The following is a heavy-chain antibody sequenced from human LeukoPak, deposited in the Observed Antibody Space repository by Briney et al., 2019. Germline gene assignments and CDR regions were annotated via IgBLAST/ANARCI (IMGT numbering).Heavy chain of an antibody. CDR2: INAGNGDT. J-gene: IGHJ6*02. V-gene: IGHV1-3*01. D-gene: IGHD5-18*01. CDR3: ARTRYGYYYYYDLDV. CDR1: GYTFTGYY. Sequence: GASVKVSCKASGYTFTGYYMHWVRQAPGQRLEWMGWINAGNGDTKYSQKFHGRVTITRDTSASTAYMELSSLRSEDTAVYYCARTRYGYYYYYDLDVWGQGTTVTVSS.